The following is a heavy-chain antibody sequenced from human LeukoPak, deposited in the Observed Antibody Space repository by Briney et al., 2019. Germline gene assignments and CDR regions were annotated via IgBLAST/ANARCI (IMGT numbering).Heavy chain of an antibody. CDR2: ISSDVYDGTTE. D-gene: IGHD6-13*01. Sequence: GGSLRLSCSASGFTFSDYAMDWVRQAPGKGLECVAVISSDVYDGTTEYYADSVKGRFTISRDNSKNTLYLQMNSLRAEDTAVYYCAKDSSWFGEAAAGRRGAAYFDYWGQGTLVTVSS. CDR1: GFTFSDYA. CDR3: AKDSSWFGEAAAGRRGAAYFDY. V-gene: IGHV3-30-3*01. J-gene: IGHJ4*02.